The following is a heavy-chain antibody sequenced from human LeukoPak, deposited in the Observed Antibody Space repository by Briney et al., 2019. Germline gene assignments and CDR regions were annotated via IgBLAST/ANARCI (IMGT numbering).Heavy chain of an antibody. CDR3: ARGSASNWPVDI. CDR2: ILPVFGTP. J-gene: IGHJ4*02. D-gene: IGHD6-13*01. CDR1: GYTFTSYG. V-gene: IGHV1-69*13. Sequence: SVKVSCKASGYTFTSYGISWVRQAPGQGLEWMGGILPVFGTPNYARGFQDRVTISADDSTTTVFMELTSLQFQDTAVYYCARGSASNWPVDIWGQGTLVAVSS.